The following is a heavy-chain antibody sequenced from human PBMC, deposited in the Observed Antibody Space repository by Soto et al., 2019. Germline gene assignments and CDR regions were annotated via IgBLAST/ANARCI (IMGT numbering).Heavy chain of an antibody. CDR3: AXAVVKRSYYDFWSGFLF. CDR2: IKHAAGET. V-gene: IGHV3-7*01. D-gene: IGHD3-3*01. Sequence: GGSLRLSCAASGFTFSSYWMSWVRQAPGKGMEWVVSIKHAAGETYYLDSVKGRFTVSRDNAKNSLYLQMDSLRVEDTAMYYCAXAVVKRSYYDFWSGFLFWGQGSLVTVSS. CDR1: GFTFSSYW. J-gene: IGHJ4*02.